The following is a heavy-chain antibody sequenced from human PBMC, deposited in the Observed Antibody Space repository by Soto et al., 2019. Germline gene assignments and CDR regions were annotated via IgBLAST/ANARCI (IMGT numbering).Heavy chain of an antibody. CDR3: ARLNGYCISSSCHGHYAMDV. V-gene: IGHV4-34*01. Sequence: PSETLSLTCAVYGGSFSGYYWSWIRQLPGKGLEWIGEINHSGSTNYNPSLKSRVTISVDTSKNQFSLKVTSVTAADTAVYYCARLNGYCISSSCHGHYAMDVWGQGTTVTV. CDR1: GGSFSGYY. D-gene: IGHD2-2*01. CDR2: INHSGST. J-gene: IGHJ6*02.